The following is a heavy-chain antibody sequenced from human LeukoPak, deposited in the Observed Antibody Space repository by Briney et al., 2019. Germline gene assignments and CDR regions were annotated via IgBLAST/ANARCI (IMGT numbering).Heavy chain of an antibody. D-gene: IGHD3-10*01. CDR2: IIPIFGTA. V-gene: IGHV1-69*13. CDR1: GGTFSSYA. Sequence: GASVKVSCKASGGTFSSYAISWVRQAPGQGLEWMGGIIPIFGTANYAQKFQGRVTITADESTSTAYMELSRLRSDDTAVYYCASGGGFGDAFDIWGQGTMVTVSS. CDR3: ASGGGFGDAFDI. J-gene: IGHJ3*02.